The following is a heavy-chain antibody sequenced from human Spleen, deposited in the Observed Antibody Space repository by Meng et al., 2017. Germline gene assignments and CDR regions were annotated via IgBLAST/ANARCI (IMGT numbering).Heavy chain of an antibody. J-gene: IGHJ6*02. CDR3: AKDLRGYYYGMDV. V-gene: IGHV4-38-2*02. CDR2: IYHSGST. Sequence: SETLSPTCTVSDYSISIGYYWGWIRQPPGKGLEWIGGIYHSGSTYYNPSLKSRVTISIDTSKNQFSLKLSSVTAADTAVYYCAKDLRGYYYGMDVWGQGTTVTVSS. CDR1: DYSISIGYY. D-gene: IGHD3-10*01.